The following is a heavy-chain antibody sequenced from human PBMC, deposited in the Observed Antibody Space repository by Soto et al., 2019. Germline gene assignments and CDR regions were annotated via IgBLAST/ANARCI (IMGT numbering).Heavy chain of an antibody. J-gene: IGHJ4*02. CDR2: ISSNGGST. CDR1: GFTFSSYA. CDR3: VLLIRGVIGGYFDF. V-gene: IGHV3-64D*06. D-gene: IGHD3-10*01. Sequence: GGSLRLSCSASGFTFSSYAMHWVRQAPGKGLEYVSAISSNGGSTYYADSVKGRFTISRDNSKNTLYLQMSSLRAEDTAVYYCVLLIRGVIGGYFDFWGQGTLVTVSS.